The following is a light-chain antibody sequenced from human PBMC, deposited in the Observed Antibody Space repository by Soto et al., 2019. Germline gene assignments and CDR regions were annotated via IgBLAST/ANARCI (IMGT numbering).Light chain of an antibody. CDR2: DAS. Sequence: LDQSDHAGSPKIGNTVSSTRGASQGISSALAWYQQKPGKAPKLLIYDASSLESGVPSGFSGRGSGTDFTLTISSFQAEECATHYCQESNNDPRSFGGGTKVDNK. CDR1: QGISSA. CDR3: QESNNDPRS. J-gene: IGKJ4*01. V-gene: IGKV1D-13*01.